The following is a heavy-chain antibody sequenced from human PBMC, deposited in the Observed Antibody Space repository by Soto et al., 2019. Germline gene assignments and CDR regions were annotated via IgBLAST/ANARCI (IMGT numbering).Heavy chain of an antibody. CDR2: VYPDGTS. CDR1: VASISSGGYS. J-gene: IGHJ5*02. Sequence: SETLSLTCSFSVASISSGGYSCSWLRRPPGKGLEWIGYVYPDGTSFYNQALKRRVAIAMDTSKNQFSLKLTSVTAADTAIYFCARENKARFEPWGQGTHVTVSS. V-gene: IGHV4-30-2*01. CDR3: ARENKARFEP.